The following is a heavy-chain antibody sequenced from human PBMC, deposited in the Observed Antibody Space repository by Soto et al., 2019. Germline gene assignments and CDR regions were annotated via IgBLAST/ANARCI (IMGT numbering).Heavy chain of an antibody. CDR3: AKDRGAMGASTHFDY. D-gene: IGHD1-26*01. J-gene: IGHJ4*02. Sequence: LRLSCEASRFIFNNYGMHWVRQAPGKGLEWVAVIAYDGSSKYYSDSVKGRFTISRDNSKNTLFLQMNSLRVEDTAVYYCAKDRGAMGASTHFDYWGQGALVTVSS. CDR2: IAYDGSSK. CDR1: RFIFNNYG. V-gene: IGHV3-30*18.